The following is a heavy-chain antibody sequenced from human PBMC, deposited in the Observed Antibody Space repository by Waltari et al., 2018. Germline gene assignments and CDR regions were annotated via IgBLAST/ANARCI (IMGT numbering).Heavy chain of an antibody. V-gene: IGHV3-7*01. D-gene: IGHD3-3*01. CDR2: IKQDGSEK. J-gene: IGHJ4*02. CDR3: ARALPYYDFWSGYPVRDYYFDY. Sequence: EVQLVESGGGLVQPGGSLRLSCAASGFTFSSYWMSWVRQAPGKGLEWVANIKQDGSEKYYVDSVKGRFTISRDNAKNSLYLQMNSLRAEDTAVYYCARALPYYDFWSGYPVRDYYFDYWGQGTLVTVSS. CDR1: GFTFSSYW.